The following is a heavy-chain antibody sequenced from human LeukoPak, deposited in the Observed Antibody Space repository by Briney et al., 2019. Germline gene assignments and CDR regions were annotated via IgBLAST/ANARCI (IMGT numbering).Heavy chain of an antibody. CDR2: IYTSGST. CDR1: GGSISSSSYY. J-gene: IGHJ4*02. CDR3: ARVGVVVTAIGAGDYFDY. Sequence: SETLSLTCTVSGGSISSSSYYWGWIRQPPGKGLEWIGRIYTSGSTNYNPSLKSRVTMSVDTSKNQFSLKLSSVTAADTAVYYCARVGVVVTAIGAGDYFDYWGQGTLVTVSS. D-gene: IGHD2-21*02. V-gene: IGHV4-39*07.